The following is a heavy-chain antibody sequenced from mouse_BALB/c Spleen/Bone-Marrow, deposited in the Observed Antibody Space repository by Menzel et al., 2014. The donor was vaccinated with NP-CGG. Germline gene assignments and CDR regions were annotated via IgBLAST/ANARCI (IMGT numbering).Heavy chain of an antibody. CDR3: ARDCSWFAY. Sequence: EVKVVESGGGLVQPGGSLRLSCATSGFTFTDYYMSWVRQPPGKALEWLGFIRNKANGYTTEYSASVKGRFTISRDNSQSILYLQMNTLRAEDSATYYCARDCSWFAYWGQGTLVTVSA. CDR2: IRNKANGYTT. J-gene: IGHJ3*01. CDR1: GFTFTDYY. V-gene: IGHV7-3*02.